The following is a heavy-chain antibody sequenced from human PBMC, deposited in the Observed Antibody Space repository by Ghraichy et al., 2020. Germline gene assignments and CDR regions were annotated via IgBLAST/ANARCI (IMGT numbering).Heavy chain of an antibody. CDR2: INSDGSST. J-gene: IGHJ4*02. CDR3: ARRGYSYGFDY. CDR1: GFTFSSYW. Sequence: GESLRLSCAASGFTFSSYWMHWVHQAPGKGLVWVSRINSDGSSTSYADSVKGRFTISRDNAKNTLYLQMNSLRAEDTAVYYCARRGYSYGFDYWGQGTLVTVSS. V-gene: IGHV3-74*01. D-gene: IGHD5-18*01.